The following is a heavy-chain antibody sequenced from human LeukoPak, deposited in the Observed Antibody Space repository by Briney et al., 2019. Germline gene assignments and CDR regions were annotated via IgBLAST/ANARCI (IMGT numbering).Heavy chain of an antibody. V-gene: IGHV4-39*07. CDR3: ARDHGTMVRGHYYYYGMDV. D-gene: IGHD3-10*01. CDR1: GGSISSSNHY. J-gene: IGHJ6*02. CDR2: IYHSGST. Sequence: SETLSLTCTVSGGSISSSNHYWGWIRQPPGKGLEWIGSIYHSGSTYYNPSLKSRVTISVDTSKNQFSLNLRSVTAADTAVYYCARDHGTMVRGHYYYYGMDVWGQGTTVTVSS.